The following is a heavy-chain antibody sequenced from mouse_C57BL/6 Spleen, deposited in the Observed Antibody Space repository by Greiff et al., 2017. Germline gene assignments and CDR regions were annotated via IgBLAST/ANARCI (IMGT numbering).Heavy chain of an antibody. CDR3: ARDYYGSSGY. D-gene: IGHD1-1*01. V-gene: IGHV14-2*01. CDR2: IDPEDGET. J-gene: IGHJ2*01. Sequence: VQLKESGAELVKPGASVKLSCTASGFNIKDYYMHWVKQRTEQGLEWIGRIDPEDGETKYAPKFQGKATLTADKSSSTAYMQRSRLTSEDAAVYFCARDYYGSSGYWGQGTTLTVSS. CDR1: GFNIKDYY.